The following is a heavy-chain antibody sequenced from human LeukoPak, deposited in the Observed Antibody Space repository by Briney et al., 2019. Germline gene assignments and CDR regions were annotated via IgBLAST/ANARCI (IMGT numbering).Heavy chain of an antibody. Sequence: GSLRLSCAASGLTFSSHWMHWVRQAPGKGLVWVSHVNSDGSWTSHADSVKGRFTISKDNAKNTVYLQMNNLRTEDTAVYYCVSFYETNWGRGTLVTVSS. CDR3: VSFYETN. J-gene: IGHJ4*02. CDR2: VNSDGSWT. CDR1: GLTFSSHW. V-gene: IGHV3-74*01. D-gene: IGHD2-2*01.